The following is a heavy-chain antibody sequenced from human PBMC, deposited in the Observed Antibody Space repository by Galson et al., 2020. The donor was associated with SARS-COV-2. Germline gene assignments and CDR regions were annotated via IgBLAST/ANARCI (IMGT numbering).Heavy chain of an antibody. Sequence: SETLSLTCTVSGGSISSYYWSWIRQPAGKGLEWIGRIYTSGSTNYNPSLKSRVTMSVDTSKNQFSLNLSSVTAADTAVYYCASHYYDSSGYLYWGQGTLVTVSS. CDR3: ASHYYDSSGYLY. D-gene: IGHD3-22*01. J-gene: IGHJ4*02. CDR1: GGSISSYY. CDR2: IYTSGST. V-gene: IGHV4-4*07.